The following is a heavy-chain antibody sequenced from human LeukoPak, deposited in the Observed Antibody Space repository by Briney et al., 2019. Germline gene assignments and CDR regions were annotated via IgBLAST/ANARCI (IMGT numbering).Heavy chain of an antibody. J-gene: IGHJ4*02. CDR2: MNPNSGNT. Sequence: ASVTVSCTASGYTFTSYDINWVRQAPGQGLEWMGWMNPNSGNTGYAQKFQGRVTMTRNTSISTAYMELSSLRSEDTAVYYCASRAYYDSSGYSGDIWGQGTLVTVSS. CDR1: GYTFTSYD. CDR3: ASRAYYDSSGYSGDI. D-gene: IGHD3-22*01. V-gene: IGHV1-8*01.